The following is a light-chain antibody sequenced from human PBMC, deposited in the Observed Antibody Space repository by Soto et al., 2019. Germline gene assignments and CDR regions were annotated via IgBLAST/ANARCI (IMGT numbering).Light chain of an antibody. CDR1: SSDVGGYNY. Sequence: QSVLTQPASVSGSPGQSITISCTGTSSDVGGYNYVSWYQKHPGKAPKLMIYEVSNRPSGVSNRFSGSKSGNTASLIISGLQAEDEADYYCKSYAVGSTYVFGTGTKLTVL. CDR2: EVS. V-gene: IGLV2-14*01. J-gene: IGLJ1*01. CDR3: KSYAVGSTYV.